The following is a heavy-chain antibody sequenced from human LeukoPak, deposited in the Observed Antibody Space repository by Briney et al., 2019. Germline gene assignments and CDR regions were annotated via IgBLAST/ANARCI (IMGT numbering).Heavy chain of an antibody. V-gene: IGHV4-4*07. CDR1: GGSISGSY. CDR3: ARDEDYGSNFDY. Sequence: PSETLSLTCTVSGGSISGSYWSWIRQPAGKGLEWIGRMYTSGSTDYNPSLKSRVTMSVDTSKNQFSLKLSSVTAADTAVYYCARDEDYGSNFDYWGQGTLVTVSS. J-gene: IGHJ4*02. D-gene: IGHD4-17*01. CDR2: MYTSGST.